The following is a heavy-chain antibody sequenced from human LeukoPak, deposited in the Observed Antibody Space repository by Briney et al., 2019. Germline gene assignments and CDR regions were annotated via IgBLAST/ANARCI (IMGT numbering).Heavy chain of an antibody. J-gene: IGHJ6*03. D-gene: IGHD3-22*01. CDR1: GYTFTSYG. V-gene: IGHV1-18*01. Sequence: ASVKVSCKASGYTFTSYGISWVRQAPGQGLEWMGWISAYNGNTNYAQKLQGRVTMTTDTSTSTAYMELRSLRSDDTAVYYCARALYYYDSSGYRYYYYMDVWGEGTTVTISS. CDR2: ISAYNGNT. CDR3: ARALYYYDSSGYRYYYYMDV.